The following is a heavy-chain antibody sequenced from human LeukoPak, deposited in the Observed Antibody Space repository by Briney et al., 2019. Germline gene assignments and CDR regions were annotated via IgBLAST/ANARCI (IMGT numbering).Heavy chain of an antibody. Sequence: SETLSLTCTVFGGSISSYYWSWIRQPPGKGLEWIGYIYYSGSTNYNPSLKSRVTISVDTSKNQFSLKLSSVTAADTAVYYCARDSGYGSGSFVYWGQGTLVTVSS. J-gene: IGHJ4*02. CDR1: GGSISSYY. CDR2: IYYSGST. D-gene: IGHD3-10*01. CDR3: ARDSGYGSGSFVY. V-gene: IGHV4-59*01.